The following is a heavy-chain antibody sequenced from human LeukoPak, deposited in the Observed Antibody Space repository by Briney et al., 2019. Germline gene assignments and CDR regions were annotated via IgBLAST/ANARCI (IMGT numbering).Heavy chain of an antibody. Sequence: PGGSLRLSCAASGFPFSSYAMTWVRQAPGKGLEWVSSISGDGATTYHADSVKGRFTISRDNAKNTVYPEISILGAEDTAVYYCAGGYGSGSYSAWGQGTLVTVSS. CDR3: AGGYGSGSYSA. V-gene: IGHV3-23*01. CDR1: GFPFSSYA. D-gene: IGHD3-10*01. J-gene: IGHJ5*02. CDR2: ISGDGATT.